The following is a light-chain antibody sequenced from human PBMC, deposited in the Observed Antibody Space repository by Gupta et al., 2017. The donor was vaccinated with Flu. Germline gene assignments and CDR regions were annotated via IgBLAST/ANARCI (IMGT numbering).Light chain of an antibody. Sequence: PSTLSASVGDRVSITCRASQSIRNWLAWYQQKPGKAPSLLIYMASTLESGVPERFSGSGSGTEFTLTISSLQPGDFATYYCQQYDNYSETFGQGTRLEIK. CDR3: QQYDNYSET. V-gene: IGKV1-5*03. CDR2: MAS. CDR1: QSIRNW. J-gene: IGKJ2*01.